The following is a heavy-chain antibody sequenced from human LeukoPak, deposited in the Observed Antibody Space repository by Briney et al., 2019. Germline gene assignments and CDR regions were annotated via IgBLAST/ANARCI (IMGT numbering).Heavy chain of an antibody. J-gene: IGHJ3*01. Sequence: GASVKVSCKASGGTFSSYAISWVRQAPGQGLEWMGGIIPIFGTANYAQKFQGRVTITADESTSTAYMELSSLRSEDTAVYYCAREYLWFGELLGDAFDVWGQGTMVTVSS. CDR1: GGTFSSYA. CDR2: IIPIFGTA. D-gene: IGHD3-10*01. CDR3: AREYLWFGELLGDAFDV. V-gene: IGHV1-69*13.